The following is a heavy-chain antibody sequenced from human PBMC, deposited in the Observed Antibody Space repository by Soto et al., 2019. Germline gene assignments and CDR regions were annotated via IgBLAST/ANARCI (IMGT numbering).Heavy chain of an antibody. Sequence: GGSLRLCCAVSGFTFRSSPMSWVRRAPGKGLEWVSGINGGDDSEHYVDSVRGRFTIIRDNSKNLLLLQMNSLRVEDTAIYYCAKEACWGGGSCTSNFWGQGTLVTCSS. CDR3: AKEACWGGGSCTSNF. V-gene: IGHV3-23*01. J-gene: IGHJ4*02. CDR2: INGGDDSE. CDR1: GFTFRSSP. D-gene: IGHD2-15*01.